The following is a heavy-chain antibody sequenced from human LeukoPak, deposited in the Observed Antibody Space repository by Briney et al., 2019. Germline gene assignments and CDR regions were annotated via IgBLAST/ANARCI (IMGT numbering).Heavy chain of an antibody. Sequence: GGSLRLSCAASGLTFDDYAMHWVRQAPGKGLEWVSGISWNSGSIGYADSVKGRFTISRDNAKNSLYLQMNSLRAEDTALYYCARVPYCGGDCYSNWFDPWGQGTLVTVSS. V-gene: IGHV3-9*01. CDR2: ISWNSGSI. CDR3: ARVPYCGGDCYSNWFDP. D-gene: IGHD2-21*02. CDR1: GLTFDDYA. J-gene: IGHJ5*02.